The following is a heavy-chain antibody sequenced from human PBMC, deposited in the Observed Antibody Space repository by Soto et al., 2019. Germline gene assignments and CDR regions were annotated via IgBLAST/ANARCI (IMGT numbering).Heavy chain of an antibody. D-gene: IGHD3-22*01. CDR2: IIPTFGTV. J-gene: IGHJ6*02. Sequence: QVQLLQSGAEVKKPGSSVRVSCEASGGTFRTYAISWVRQAPGHGLEWMGEIIPTFGTVHYAQKFQGRITIPADESTTQADLVLRGLRQDDIAAYYGWRGEVAGTPTSYDYYSRHVWGQGTTVTVSS. CDR3: WRGEVAGTPTSYDYYSRHV. CDR1: GGTFRTYA. V-gene: IGHV1-69*12.